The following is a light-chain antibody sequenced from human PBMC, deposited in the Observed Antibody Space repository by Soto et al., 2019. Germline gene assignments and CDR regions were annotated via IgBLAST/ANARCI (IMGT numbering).Light chain of an antibody. Sequence: EIVLTQSPGTLSLSPGERATLSCRASQSVSGSYLAWYQQKPGQAPRLLIYGAFHRATAIPDRFSGSGSGTDFTLTISRLEPEDCAVYYCQQYGNSPRTFGQGTNVEIK. CDR2: GAF. CDR3: QQYGNSPRT. V-gene: IGKV3-20*01. CDR1: QSVSGSY. J-gene: IGKJ1*01.